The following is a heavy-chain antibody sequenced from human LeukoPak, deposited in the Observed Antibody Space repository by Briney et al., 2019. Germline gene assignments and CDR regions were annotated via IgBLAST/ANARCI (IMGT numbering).Heavy chain of an antibody. CDR3: ARGGGAVVVPAALDY. Sequence: PSETLSLTCTVSGGSISSYYWSWIRQPPGKGLEWIGYIYYSGSTNYNPSLKSRVTISVDTSKNQLSLKLSSVTAADTAVYYCARGGGAVVVPAALDYWGQGTLVTVSS. D-gene: IGHD2-2*01. CDR2: IYYSGST. V-gene: IGHV4-59*01. J-gene: IGHJ4*02. CDR1: GGSISSYY.